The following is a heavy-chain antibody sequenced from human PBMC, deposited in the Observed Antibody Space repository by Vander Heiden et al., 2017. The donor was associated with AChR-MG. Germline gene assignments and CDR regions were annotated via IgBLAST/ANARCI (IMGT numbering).Heavy chain of an antibody. CDR3: ATWSYGDFDY. V-gene: IGHV1-2*06. Sequence: QAQLVPSGADVKKPGASVKVSCKAFGYTFTGFYMHWVRQAPGQGLEWVGRINPNSGDTNYAQKFQGRVTMTRDTSISTVYMELTRLKSDDTAVYYCATWSYGDFDYWGQGTLVTVSS. J-gene: IGHJ4*02. CDR2: INPNSGDT. CDR1: GYTFTGFY. D-gene: IGHD4-17*01.